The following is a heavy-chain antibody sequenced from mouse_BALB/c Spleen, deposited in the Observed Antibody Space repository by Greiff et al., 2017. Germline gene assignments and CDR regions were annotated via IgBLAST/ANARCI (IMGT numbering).Heavy chain of an antibody. CDR2: ISYSGST. D-gene: IGHD1-1*01. CDR1: GDSITSGY. Sequence: EVQVVESGPSLVKPSQTLSLTCSVTGDSITSGYWNWIRKFPGNKLEYMGYISYSGSTYYNPSLKSRISITRDTSKNQYYLQLNSVTTEDTATYYCAIYYYGSSFYAMDYWGQGTSVTVSS. V-gene: IGHV3-8*02. CDR3: AIYYYGSSFYAMDY. J-gene: IGHJ4*01.